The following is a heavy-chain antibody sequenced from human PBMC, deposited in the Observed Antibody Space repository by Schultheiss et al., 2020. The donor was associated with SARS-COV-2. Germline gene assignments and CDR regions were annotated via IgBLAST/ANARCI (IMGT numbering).Heavy chain of an antibody. D-gene: IGHD2-8*01. CDR3: ARDSPNGTPQQD. V-gene: IGHV1-18*01. Sequence: ASVKVSCKASGGTFSSYAISWVRQAPGQGLEWMGWISAYNGNTNYAQKLQGRVTMTTDTSTSTAYMELRSLRSDDTAVYYCARDSPNGTPQQDWGQGTLVTVSS. CDR1: GGTFSSYA. J-gene: IGHJ4*02. CDR2: ISAYNGNT.